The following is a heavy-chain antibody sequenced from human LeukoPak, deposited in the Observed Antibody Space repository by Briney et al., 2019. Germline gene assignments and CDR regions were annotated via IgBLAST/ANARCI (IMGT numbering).Heavy chain of an antibody. CDR2: TYWDDDK. J-gene: IGHJ4*02. D-gene: IGHD5-12*01. CDR3: AHRYPGYSGYDGRDYFDY. CDR1: GFSLSTSGVG. Sequence: SGPTLVKPTQTLTLTCTFSGFSLSTSGVGVGWIRQPPGKALEWLALTYWDDDKRYSPSLKSRLTITKDTSKNQVVLTMTNMDPVDTATYYCAHRYPGYSGYDGRDYFDYWGQGTLVTVSS. V-gene: IGHV2-5*02.